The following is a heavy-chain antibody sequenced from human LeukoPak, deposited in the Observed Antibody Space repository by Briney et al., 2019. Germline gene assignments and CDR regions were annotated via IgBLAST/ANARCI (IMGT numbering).Heavy chain of an antibody. D-gene: IGHD6-13*01. CDR3: AREGYSSSWYRNPVDY. Sequence: PSETLSLTCTVSGGSISSSSYYWGWIRQPPGKGLEWIGSIYYSGSTYYNPSLKSRVTISVDASKNQFSLKLSSVTAADTAVYYWAREGYSSSWYRNPVDYWGQGTLVTVSS. CDR1: GGSISSSSYY. CDR2: IYYSGST. V-gene: IGHV4-39*02. J-gene: IGHJ4*02.